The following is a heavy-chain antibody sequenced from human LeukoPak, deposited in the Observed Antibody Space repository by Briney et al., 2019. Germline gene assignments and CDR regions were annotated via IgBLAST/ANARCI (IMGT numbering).Heavy chain of an antibody. J-gene: IGHJ4*02. Sequence: RSLRLSCAASGFTFSSYAMHWVRQAPGKGLEWVAVISYDGSNKYYADSVKGRFTISRDNSKNTLYLQMNSLRAEDTAVYYCARAGTGYSYGFFDYWGQGTLVTVSS. CDR2: ISYDGSNK. V-gene: IGHV3-30*04. D-gene: IGHD5-18*01. CDR3: ARAGTGYSYGFFDY. CDR1: GFTFSSYA.